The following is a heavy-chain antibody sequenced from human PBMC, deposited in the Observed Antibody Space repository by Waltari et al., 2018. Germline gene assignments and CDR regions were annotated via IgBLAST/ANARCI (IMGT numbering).Heavy chain of an antibody. CDR3: ARAVGSSGPFDY. J-gene: IGHJ4*02. CDR1: GFTFSSYW. CDR2: INSDGSST. V-gene: IGHV3-74*02. Sequence: VQLVESGGGVVQPGRSLRLSCAASGFTFSSYWLHWVRQAPGKGLVWVSRINSDGSSTNYADSVKGRFTISRDNAKNTLYVQMNSLRAEDTAVYYCARAVGSSGPFDYWGRGTLVTVSS. D-gene: IGHD6-6*01.